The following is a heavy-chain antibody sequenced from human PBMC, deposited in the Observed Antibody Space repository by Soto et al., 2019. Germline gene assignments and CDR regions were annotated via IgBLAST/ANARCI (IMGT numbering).Heavy chain of an antibody. CDR2: IYATGTT. CDR3: VRDGTKTLRDWFDP. D-gene: IGHD1-1*01. CDR1: GASISGFY. Sequence: PSETLSLTCTASGASISGFYWSWIRKSAGKGLEWIGRIYATGTTDYNPSPKSRVMMSVDTSKKQFSLKLRSVTAADTAVYYCVRDGTKTLRDWFDPWGQGISVTVSS. V-gene: IGHV4-4*07. J-gene: IGHJ5*02.